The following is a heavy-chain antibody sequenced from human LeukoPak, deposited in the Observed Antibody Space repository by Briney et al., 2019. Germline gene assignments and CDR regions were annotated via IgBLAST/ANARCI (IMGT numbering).Heavy chain of an antibody. J-gene: IGHJ3*02. V-gene: IGHV4-4*02. Sequence: SETLSLTCAVSGGSISRSNWWSWVRQPPGKGLEWIGEIYHSGSTNYNPSLKSRVTISVDTSKNQFSLKLSSVTAADTAVYYCARDLGIAAAGKTKEDAFDIWGQGTMVTVSS. D-gene: IGHD6-13*01. CDR3: ARDLGIAAAGKTKEDAFDI. CDR1: GGSISRSNW. CDR2: IYHSGST.